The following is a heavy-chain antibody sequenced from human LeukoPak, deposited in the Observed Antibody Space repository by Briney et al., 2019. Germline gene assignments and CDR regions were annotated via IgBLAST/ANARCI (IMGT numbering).Heavy chain of an antibody. CDR1: GGSISSYY. D-gene: IGHD1-20*01. CDR3: ARALRARITGTTASVYGMDV. Sequence: PSETLSLTCTVSGGSISSYYWSWIRQPAGKGLEWMGRIYTSGSTNYNPSLKSRVTMSVDTSKNQFSLKLSSVTAADTAVYYCARALRARITGTTASVYGMDVWGQGTTVTVSS. J-gene: IGHJ6*02. V-gene: IGHV4-4*07. CDR2: IYTSGST.